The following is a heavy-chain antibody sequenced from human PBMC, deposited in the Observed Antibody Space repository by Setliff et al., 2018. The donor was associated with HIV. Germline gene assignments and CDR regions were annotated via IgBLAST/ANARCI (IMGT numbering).Heavy chain of an antibody. J-gene: IGHJ6*03. CDR3: ARGARLLAGYSDRWDYYYMAV. D-gene: IGHD6-13*01. V-gene: IGHV4-39*07. CDR2: INHSGST. CDR1: GGSISSSSYY. Sequence: PEETLSLTCTVSGGSISSSSYYWGWIRQPPGKGLEWIGEINHSGSTHYNPSLKSRFTISVDTSKNQFSLKVNSVTAADTAVYYCARGARLLAGYSDRWDYYYMAVWGKGTTVTVSS.